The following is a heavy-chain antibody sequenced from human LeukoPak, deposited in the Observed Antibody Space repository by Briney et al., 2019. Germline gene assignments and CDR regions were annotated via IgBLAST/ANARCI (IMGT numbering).Heavy chain of an antibody. Sequence: ASVKVSCKASGYTFTSYGISWVRQAPGQGLEWMGWISAYNGNTNYAQKLQGRVTMTRDMSTSTVYMELSSLRSEDTAVYYCAKVLGATRRHDAFDIWGQGTMVTVSS. J-gene: IGHJ3*02. CDR1: GYTFTSYG. CDR2: ISAYNGNT. D-gene: IGHD1-26*01. V-gene: IGHV1-18*01. CDR3: AKVLGATRRHDAFDI.